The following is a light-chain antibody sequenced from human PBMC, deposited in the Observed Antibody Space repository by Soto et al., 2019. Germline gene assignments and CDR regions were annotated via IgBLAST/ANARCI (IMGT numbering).Light chain of an antibody. J-gene: IGKJ1*01. CDR3: QQHNSYWT. CDR2: KAS. CDR1: QSISSW. V-gene: IGKV1-5*03. Sequence: DIPMTQSPSTLSASVGDRVTITCRASQSISSWLAWYQQKPGKAPKLLIYKASSLESGVPSRFSGSGSWTEFTLTISSLHPDDFATYYCQQHNSYWTFGQGIKVYIK.